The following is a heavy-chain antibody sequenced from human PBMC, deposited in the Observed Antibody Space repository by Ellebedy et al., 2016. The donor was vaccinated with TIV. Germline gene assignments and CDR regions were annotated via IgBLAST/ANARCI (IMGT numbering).Heavy chain of an antibody. J-gene: IGHJ5*02. CDR3: ARDPGGGGDFGDNWFDP. Sequence: GGSLRLSCEASGFTVSSYFMSWVRQAPGKGLEWVSVLYPDAKTNYTDSVNGRFIVSRDSSKNTLYLQMNSLTAEDTAVYYCARDPGGGGDFGDNWFDPWGQGTLVTVSS. V-gene: IGHV3-66*01. CDR2: LYPDAKT. CDR1: GFTVSSYF. D-gene: IGHD2-21*01.